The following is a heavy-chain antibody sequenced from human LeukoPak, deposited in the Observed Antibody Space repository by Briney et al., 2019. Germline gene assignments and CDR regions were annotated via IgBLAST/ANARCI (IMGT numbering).Heavy chain of an antibody. Sequence: QTGGSLRLSCAASGFTVSSNYMSWVRQAPGKGLEWVSVIYSGGSTYYADSVKGRFTISRDNSKNTLYLQMNSLRAEDTAVYYCAREASGYDAFDIWGQGTMVTVSS. J-gene: IGHJ3*02. D-gene: IGHD3-22*01. CDR2: IYSGGST. CDR3: AREASGYDAFDI. CDR1: GFTVSSNY. V-gene: IGHV3-53*01.